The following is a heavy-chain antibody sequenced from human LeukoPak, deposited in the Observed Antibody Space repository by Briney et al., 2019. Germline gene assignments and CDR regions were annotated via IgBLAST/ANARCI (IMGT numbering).Heavy chain of an antibody. CDR1: GFTFSSYA. J-gene: IGHJ4*02. CDR3: AKDVSSSGWYGYFDY. D-gene: IGHD6-19*01. CDR2: ISGSGGRT. V-gene: IGHV3-23*01. Sequence: PGGSLRLSCAASGFTFSSYAMSWVRQAPGKGLEWVSAISGSGGRTYYADSVKGRFTVSRDNSKNTLYLQMNSLRAEDTAVYYCAKDVSSSGWYGYFDYWGQGTLVTVSS.